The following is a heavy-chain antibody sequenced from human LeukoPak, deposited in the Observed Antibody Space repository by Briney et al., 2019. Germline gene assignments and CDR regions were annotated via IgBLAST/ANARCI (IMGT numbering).Heavy chain of an antibody. D-gene: IGHD2-2*02. CDR2: IYYSGST. J-gene: IGHJ3*02. Sequence: SQTLSLTCTVSGGSISSGDYYWSWIRQPPGKGLEWIGYIYYSGSTYYKPPLKSRVTISVDTSKNQFSLKLSSVTAADTAVYYCAREGYCSSTSCYTNDAFDIWGQGTMVTVSS. CDR3: AREGYCSSTSCYTNDAFDI. CDR1: GGSISSGDYY. V-gene: IGHV4-30-4*08.